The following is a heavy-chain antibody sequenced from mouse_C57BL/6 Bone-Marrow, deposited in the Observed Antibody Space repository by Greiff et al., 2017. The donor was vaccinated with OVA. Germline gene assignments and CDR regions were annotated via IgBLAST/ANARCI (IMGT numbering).Heavy chain of an antibody. CDR1: GYAFSSSW. D-gene: IGHD2-5*01. V-gene: IGHV1-82*01. Sequence: QVQLQQSGPELVKPGASVKISSKASGYAFSSSWMNWVKQRPGKGLEWIGRIYPGDGDTNYNGKFKGKATLTADKSSSTAYMQLSSLTSEDSAVYFCAQGDYSNYFYWGQGTTLTVSS. CDR3: AQGDYSNYFY. CDR2: IYPGDGDT. J-gene: IGHJ2*01.